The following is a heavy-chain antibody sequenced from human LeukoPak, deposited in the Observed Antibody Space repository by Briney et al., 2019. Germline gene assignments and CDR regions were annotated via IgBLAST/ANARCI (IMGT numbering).Heavy chain of an antibody. D-gene: IGHD2-2*01. Sequence: GGSLRLSCAASGFTFSSYAMSWVRQAPGKGPEWVSAISGSGGSTYYADSVKGRFTISRDNSKNTLYLQMNSLRAEDTAVYYCAKSGDCSSTSCYPHNWFDPWGQGTLVTVSS. CDR1: GFTFSSYA. CDR2: ISGSGGST. J-gene: IGHJ5*02. V-gene: IGHV3-23*01. CDR3: AKSGDCSSTSCYPHNWFDP.